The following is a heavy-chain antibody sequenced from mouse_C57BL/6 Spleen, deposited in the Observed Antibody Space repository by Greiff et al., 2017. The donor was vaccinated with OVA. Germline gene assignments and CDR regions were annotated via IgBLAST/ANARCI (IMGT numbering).Heavy chain of an antibody. D-gene: IGHD2-4*01. CDR3: ARGGLRRGFAY. CDR2: IYPGSGST. J-gene: IGHJ3*01. V-gene: IGHV1-55*01. Sequence: QVHVKQPGAELVKPGASVKMSCKASGYTFTSYWITWVKQRPGQGLEWIGDIYPGSGSTNYNEKFKSKATLTVDTSSSTAYMQLSSLTSEDSAVYYCARGGLRRGFAYWGQGTLVTVSA. CDR1: GYTFTSYW.